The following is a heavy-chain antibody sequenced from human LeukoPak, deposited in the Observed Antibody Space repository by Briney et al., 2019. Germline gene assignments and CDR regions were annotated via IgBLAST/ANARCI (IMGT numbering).Heavy chain of an antibody. D-gene: IGHD1-1*01. V-gene: IGHV3-21*04. CDR2: ISSSSTYI. J-gene: IGHJ4*02. CDR1: GFTSSSYS. CDR3: ANVRVLPLYYFDY. Sequence: GGSLRLSCAASGFTSSSYSMNWVRQAPGKGLEWVSSISSSSTYIYYADSVKGRFTISRDNSKNTLYLQMNSLRAEDTAVYYCANVRVLPLYYFDYWGQGTLVTVSS.